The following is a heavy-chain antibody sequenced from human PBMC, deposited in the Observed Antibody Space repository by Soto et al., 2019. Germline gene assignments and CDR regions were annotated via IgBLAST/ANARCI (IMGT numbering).Heavy chain of an antibody. Sequence: SETLSLTCAVYGVSFSDYYWSWIRPPPGKGLEWIGEINHSGSTNYNPSLKSRVTISVDTSKNQFSLKMSSVTAADTAVYYCARGDFGTYGDHDYWGQGTLVTVSS. CDR1: GVSFSDYY. J-gene: IGHJ4*02. CDR3: ARGDFGTYGDHDY. CDR2: INHSGST. D-gene: IGHD4-17*01. V-gene: IGHV4-34*01.